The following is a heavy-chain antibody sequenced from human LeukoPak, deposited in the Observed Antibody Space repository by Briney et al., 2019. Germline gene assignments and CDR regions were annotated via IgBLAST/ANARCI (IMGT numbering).Heavy chain of an antibody. V-gene: IGHV3-7*03. D-gene: IGHD5-12*01. CDR1: GFTFSSYW. CDR3: ARRLGYTGACHY. Sequence: GGSLRLSCAGSGFTFSSYWINWVRQAPRKGLEWVANIKEDGTQKYYVDSVEGRFTISRENAKNSLYLQMNSRRAEDTAVYFCARRLGYTGACHYWGQGSLVIVSS. J-gene: IGHJ4*02. CDR2: IKEDGTQK.